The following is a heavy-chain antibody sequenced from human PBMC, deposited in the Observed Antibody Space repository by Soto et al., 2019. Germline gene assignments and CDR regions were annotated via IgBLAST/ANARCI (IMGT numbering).Heavy chain of an antibody. CDR1: GGTFSSYT. V-gene: IGHV1-69*02. J-gene: IGHJ4*02. Sequence: QVQLVQSGAEVKKPGSSVKVSCKASGGTFSSYTISWVRQAPGQGLEWMGRIIPILGIANYAQKFQGRVTITEDISTSTAYMELSSLRSEYMAEYYCARGIGYFSDYWGQGTLVTVSS. CDR2: IIPILGIA. D-gene: IGHD5-18*01. CDR3: ARGIGYFSDY.